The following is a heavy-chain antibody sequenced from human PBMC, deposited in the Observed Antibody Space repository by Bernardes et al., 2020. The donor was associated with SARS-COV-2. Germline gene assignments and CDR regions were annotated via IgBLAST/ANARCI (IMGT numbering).Heavy chain of an antibody. CDR1: GYTFTGYY. CDR2: INPNSGGT. V-gene: IGHV1-2*02. CDR3: ARAQTRYSSGQGH. Sequence: ASVEVSWKASGYTFTGYYMHWVRQAPGQGLEWMGWINPNSGGTNYAQKFQGRVTMTRDTSISTAYMELSRLRSDDTAVYYCARAQTRYSSGQGHWGQGTLVTVSS. D-gene: IGHD6-19*01. J-gene: IGHJ4*02.